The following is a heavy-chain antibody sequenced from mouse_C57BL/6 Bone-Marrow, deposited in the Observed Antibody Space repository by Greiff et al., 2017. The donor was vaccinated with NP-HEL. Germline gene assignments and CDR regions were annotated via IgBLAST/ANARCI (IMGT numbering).Heavy chain of an antibody. J-gene: IGHJ2*01. CDR1: GYTFTNYW. CDR2: IYPGGGYT. Sequence: VKLVESGAELVRPGTSVKMSCKASGYTFTNYWIGWAKQRPGHGLEWIGDIYPGGGYTNYNEKCKGKATLTADKSSSTAYMQFSSLTSEDSAIYYCARWDGNFDYWGQGTTLTVSS. V-gene: IGHV1-63*01. CDR3: ARWDGNFDY. D-gene: IGHD2-1*01.